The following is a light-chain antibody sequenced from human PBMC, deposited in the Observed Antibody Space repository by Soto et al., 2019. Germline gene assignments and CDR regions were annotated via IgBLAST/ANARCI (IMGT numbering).Light chain of an antibody. V-gene: IGKV1-33*01. CDR3: QQCDQIPLT. J-gene: IGKJ4*01. Sequence: DIQMTQSPSSLFASVGDRVTITCQASQDISNCLNWYQQKPGKAHKLLIYTASKLETGVPSRFSGSGSATDFTLTISSLQAEDMARYYCQQCDQIPLTFGGGTKV. CDR1: QDISNC. CDR2: TAS.